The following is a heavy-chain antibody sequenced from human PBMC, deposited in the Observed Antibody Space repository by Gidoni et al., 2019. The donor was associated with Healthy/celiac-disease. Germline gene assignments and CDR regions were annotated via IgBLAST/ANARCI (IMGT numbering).Heavy chain of an antibody. Sequence: EVQLVESGGGLVKPGGSLRLSCAASGFTFSSYSMNWVRQAPGKGREWVSSISSSSSYIYYADSVKGRFTISRDNAKNSLYLQMNSLRAEAGRSVYYCARATYDFWSGYYSAIFNWFDPWGQGTLVTVSS. CDR3: ARATYDFWSGYYSAIFNWFDP. V-gene: IGHV3-21*01. CDR1: GFTFSSYS. D-gene: IGHD3-3*01. J-gene: IGHJ5*02. CDR2: ISSSSSYI.